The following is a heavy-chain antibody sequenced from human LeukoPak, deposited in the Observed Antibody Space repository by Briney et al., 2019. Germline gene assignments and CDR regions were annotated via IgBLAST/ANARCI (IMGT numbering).Heavy chain of an antibody. CDR1: GFTFSSYA. D-gene: IGHD6-19*01. CDR2: ISYDGSNK. CDR3: AAAHSSGWYYFDH. J-gene: IGHJ4*02. V-gene: IGHV3-30*04. Sequence: GRSLRLSCAASGFTFSSYAMHWVRQAPGKGLEWVAVISYDGSNKYYADSVKGRFTISRDNSKNTLYLQMNSLRAEDTAVYYCAAAHSSGWYYFDHWGQGTLVTVSS.